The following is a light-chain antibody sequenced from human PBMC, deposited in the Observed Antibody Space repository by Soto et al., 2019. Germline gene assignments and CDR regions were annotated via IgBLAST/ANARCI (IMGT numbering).Light chain of an antibody. CDR2: GAS. V-gene: IGKV3-20*01. CDR3: QQYRTSPPMYT. Sequence: EIVLTQSPGTLSLSPGERATLSCRASQSVSSTYLGWYQQRPGQAPRLLIYGASSRAAGIPDRFSDSGSGTEFTLTISRLEPKDFAVYFCQQYRTSPPMYTFGQETKLHIK. J-gene: IGKJ2*01. CDR1: QSVSSTY.